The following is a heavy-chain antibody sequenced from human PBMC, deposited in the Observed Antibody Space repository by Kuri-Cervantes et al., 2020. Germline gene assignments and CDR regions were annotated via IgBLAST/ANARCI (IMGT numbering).Heavy chain of an antibody. CDR1: GYTFTSYD. CDR3: ARGYGSGSSQPLDY. CDR2: MNPNSGNT. D-gene: IGHD3-10*01. J-gene: IGHJ4*02. Sequence: ASVKVSCRASGYTFTSYDINWVRQATGQGLEWMGWMNPNSGNTGYAQKFQGRVTMTRNTSISTACMELSSLRSEDTAVYYCARGYGSGSSQPLDYWGQGTLVTVSS. V-gene: IGHV1-8*01.